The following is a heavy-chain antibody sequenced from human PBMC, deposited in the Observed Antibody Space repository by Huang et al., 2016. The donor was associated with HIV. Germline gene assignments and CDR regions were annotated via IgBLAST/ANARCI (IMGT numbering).Heavy chain of an antibody. V-gene: IGHV3-23*01. Sequence: EVQLLESGGGLVQPGGSLRLSCAASGFTFIDVAMSWVRQAPGKGLEWVSAIRGSGRSTYYADSVKGRFTISRDNSKNTLYLQMNKLRVEDTAVYFCAKDPSSPYGDSYFEQWGQGTLVTVSP. CDR2: IRGSGRST. CDR1: GFTFIDVA. J-gene: IGHJ4*02. CDR3: AKDPSSPYGDSYFEQ. D-gene: IGHD4-17*01.